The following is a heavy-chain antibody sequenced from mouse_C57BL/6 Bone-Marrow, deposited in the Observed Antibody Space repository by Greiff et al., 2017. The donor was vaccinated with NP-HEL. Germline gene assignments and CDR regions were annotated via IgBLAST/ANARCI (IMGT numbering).Heavy chain of an antibody. CDR1: GYTFTSYG. V-gene: IGHV1-81*01. CDR2: IYPRSGNT. CDR3: ARPSRLFAY. Sequence: VQRVESGAELARPGASVKLSCKASGYTFTSYGISWVKQRTGQGLEWIGEIYPRSGNTYYNEKFKGKATPTADKSSSTAYMELRSLTSEDSAVYFCARPSRLFAYWGQGTLVTVSA. J-gene: IGHJ3*01.